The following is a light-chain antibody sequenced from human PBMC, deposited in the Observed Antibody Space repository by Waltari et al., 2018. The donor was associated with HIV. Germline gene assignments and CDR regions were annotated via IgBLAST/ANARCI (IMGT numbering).Light chain of an antibody. CDR1: SSNIGSHY. Sequence: SVLTQPPSASGTPGQRVTISCSGSSSNIGSHYVFWYQQLPGTTPKLLIHRNHQRPSGVPDRFSDSTSGTSASLAISGLRSEDEADYYCATWDDSLSGVLIGGGTELTVL. CDR2: RNH. J-gene: IGLJ2*01. V-gene: IGLV1-47*01. CDR3: ATWDDSLSGVL.